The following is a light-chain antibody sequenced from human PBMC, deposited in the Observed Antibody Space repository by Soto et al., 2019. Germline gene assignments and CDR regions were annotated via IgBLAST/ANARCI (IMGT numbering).Light chain of an antibody. J-gene: IGKJ4*01. CDR2: DDS. CDR1: QSISSY. V-gene: IGKV1-39*01. CDR3: QQSYSTPIT. Sequence: DIQMTQSPSSLSASVGDRVTITCRASQSISSYLNWYQQKPGTAPKLLIYDDSSLESGVPSRFSGSGSGTDFTLTISSLQPEDFATYYCQQSYSTPITCGGGTKVDIK.